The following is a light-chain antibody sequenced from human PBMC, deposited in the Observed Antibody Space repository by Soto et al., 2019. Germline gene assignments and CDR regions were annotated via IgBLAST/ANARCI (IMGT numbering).Light chain of an antibody. CDR3: SSYTGTSTVL. Sequence: QSALTQPASVSGSPRQSITISCTGTSSDGGGYNYVSWYQQHPGKAPKLMIYDVTTRPSGVSNRFSGFKSGNTASLTISGLQAEDEADYYCSSYTGTSTVLFGGGTKLTVL. CDR1: SSDGGGYNY. J-gene: IGLJ3*02. CDR2: DVT. V-gene: IGLV2-14*03.